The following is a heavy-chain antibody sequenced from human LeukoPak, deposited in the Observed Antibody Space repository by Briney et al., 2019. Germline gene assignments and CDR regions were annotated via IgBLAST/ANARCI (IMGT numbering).Heavy chain of an antibody. Sequence: GGSLRLSFAASGFTFSSYSMNWVRQAPGKGLEWVANIKQDGSEKYYVDSVEGRFTISRDNAKNSLYLQMNSLRAEDTAVYFCARELPGCSSGSCYHDPRHYYYYYMDVWGKGTTVTISS. D-gene: IGHD2-2*01. CDR1: GFTFSSYS. V-gene: IGHV3-7*01. J-gene: IGHJ6*03. CDR3: ARELPGCSSGSCYHDPRHYYYYYMDV. CDR2: IKQDGSEK.